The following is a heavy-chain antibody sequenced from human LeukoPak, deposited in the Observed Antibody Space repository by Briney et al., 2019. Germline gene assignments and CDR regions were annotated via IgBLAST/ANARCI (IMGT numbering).Heavy chain of an antibody. J-gene: IGHJ4*02. CDR1: GVTITSNY. CDR3: ARQTGRPDKRGYSGYAPRHYFDY. V-gene: IGHV3-66*04. D-gene: IGHD5-12*01. Sequence: GGALRLSCAASGVTITSNYINWVRQPPGKGLECVSVIYAGASTYYAHSVEGRFIVSRDTSKNTVFLQMNSLRAEDTAFYFCARQTGRPDKRGYSGYAPRHYFDYWGQGTLVTVSS. CDR2: IYAGAST.